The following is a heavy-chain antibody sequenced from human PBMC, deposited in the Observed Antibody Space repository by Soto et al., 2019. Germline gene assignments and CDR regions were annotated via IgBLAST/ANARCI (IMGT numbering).Heavy chain of an antibody. CDR2: IYSDGRT. CDR3: AREISAGFGEPWLDP. CDR1: GFSVSSNY. D-gene: IGHD3-10*01. Sequence: GSLRLSCAASGFSVSSNYMTWVRQAPGKGLEWVSIIYSDGRTNYADSVKGRFTISRDNSKNTVYLQTTSLSADDTAVYYCAREISAGFGEPWLDPWGQGTLVTVSS. V-gene: IGHV3-53*01. J-gene: IGHJ5*02.